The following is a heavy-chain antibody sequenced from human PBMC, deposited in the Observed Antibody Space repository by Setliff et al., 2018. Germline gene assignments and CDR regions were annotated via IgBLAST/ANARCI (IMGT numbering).Heavy chain of an antibody. CDR1: GGSICSGSYY. V-gene: IGHV4-61*09. CDR3: ARDLYSSSSGGFDYYYYYMDV. Sequence: PSETLSLTCTVSGGSICSGSYYWSWIRQPAGKGLEWIGHIYSSGSTNYNPSLKSRVTISVDRSKNQFSLKLSSVIAADTAVYYCARDLYSSSSGGFDYYYYYMDVWGKGTTVTVSS. CDR2: IYSSGST. J-gene: IGHJ6*03. D-gene: IGHD6-6*01.